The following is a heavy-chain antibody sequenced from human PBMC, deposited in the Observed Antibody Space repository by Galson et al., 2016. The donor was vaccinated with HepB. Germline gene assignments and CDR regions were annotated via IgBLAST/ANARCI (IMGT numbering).Heavy chain of an antibody. D-gene: IGHD1-20*01. CDR1: GFTFSSAW. V-gene: IGHV3-15*01. CDR2: IKSKTAGGAT. Sequence: SLRLSCAASGFTFSSAWMSWVRQAPGKGLEWVGRIKSKTAGGATDYATPVEGRFTISRDASKNTLYLQMNNLRAEDTGIYYCTTINLKGHFDYWGQGTLVTVSS. CDR3: TTINLKGHFDY. J-gene: IGHJ4*02.